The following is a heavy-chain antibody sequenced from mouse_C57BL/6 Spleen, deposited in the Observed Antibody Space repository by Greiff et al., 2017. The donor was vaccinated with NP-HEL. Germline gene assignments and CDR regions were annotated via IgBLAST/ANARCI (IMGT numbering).Heavy chain of an antibody. V-gene: IGHV14-4*01. D-gene: IGHD1-1*01. J-gene: IGHJ2*01. CDR1: GFNIKDDY. CDR2: IDPENGDT. Sequence: EVQLQQSGAELVRPGASVTLSCTASGFNIKDDYMHWVKQRPEQGLEWIGWIDPENGDTEYASKFQGKATITADTSSNTAYLQLSSLTSEDTAVYYCTTLWGTTVVAPYFDYWGQGTTLTVSS. CDR3: TTLWGTTVVAPYFDY.